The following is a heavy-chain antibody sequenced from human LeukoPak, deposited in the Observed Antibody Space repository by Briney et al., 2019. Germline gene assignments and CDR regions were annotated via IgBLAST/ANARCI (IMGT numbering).Heavy chain of an antibody. CDR3: TRAASSGPLFTYHMDV. J-gene: IGHJ6*03. V-gene: IGHV4-34*01. CDR2: INHSGST. CDR1: GGSFSGYY. Sequence: SETLSLTCAVYGGSFSGYYWSWIRQPPGKGLEWIGEINHSGSTNYNPSLKSRATISVDTSKNQFPLKLTSVTAADTAVYYCTRAASSGPLFTYHMDVWGKGTTVTVSS. D-gene: IGHD3-22*01.